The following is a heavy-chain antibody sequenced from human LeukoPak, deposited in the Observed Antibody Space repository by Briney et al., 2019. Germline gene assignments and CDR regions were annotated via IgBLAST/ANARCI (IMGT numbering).Heavy chain of an antibody. D-gene: IGHD4-23*01. Sequence: GGSLRLSCAASGFTFDDYGMSWVRHAPGKGLEWVSGINWNGGSTGYADSVKGRFTISRDNSKNTLYLQMNSLRAEDTAVYYCAKDKLSTVVTQGAGFDYWGQGTLVTVSS. CDR3: AKDKLSTVVTQGAGFDY. J-gene: IGHJ4*02. V-gene: IGHV3-20*04. CDR1: GFTFDDYG. CDR2: INWNGGST.